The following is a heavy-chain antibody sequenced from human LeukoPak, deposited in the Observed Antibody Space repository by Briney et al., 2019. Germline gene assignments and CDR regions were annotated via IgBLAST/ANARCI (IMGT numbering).Heavy chain of an antibody. J-gene: IGHJ3*02. CDR3: ARAGYSSSWGAFDI. CDR1: GFTFSDYY. V-gene: IGHV3-11*01. D-gene: IGHD6-13*01. Sequence: KSGGSLRLSCAASGFTFSDYYMSWIRQAPGKGLEWVSYISSSGSTIYYADSAKGRFTISRDNAKNSLYLQMNSLRAEDTAVYYCARAGYSSSWGAFDIWGQGTMVTVSS. CDR2: ISSSGSTI.